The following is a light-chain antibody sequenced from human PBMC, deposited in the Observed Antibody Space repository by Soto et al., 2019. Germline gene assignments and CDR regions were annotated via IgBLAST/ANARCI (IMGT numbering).Light chain of an antibody. CDR2: DVN. CDR1: SSDVGGYNY. V-gene: IGLV2-14*01. J-gene: IGLJ1*01. Sequence: QSALTQPASVSGSPGQSITISCTGASSDVGGYNYVSWYQQRPDEAPKLMIYDVNNRPSGVSNRFSGSKSGNTASLTISGLQAEDEADYYCSSYTSSITDVFGTGTKLTVL. CDR3: SSYTSSITDV.